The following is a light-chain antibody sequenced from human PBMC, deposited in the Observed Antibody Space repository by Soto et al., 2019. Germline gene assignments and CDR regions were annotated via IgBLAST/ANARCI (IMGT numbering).Light chain of an antibody. Sequence: DIQMTQSPSTLSASVGDRVTITCRASQSINIWLAWYQQKPGRAPKLLIYKASTLESGVPLRFSGSRSGTEFTLTISSLQPDDFATYYCQQYNDYWTFGQGTKVDIK. CDR2: KAS. V-gene: IGKV1-5*03. J-gene: IGKJ1*01. CDR1: QSINIW. CDR3: QQYNDYWT.